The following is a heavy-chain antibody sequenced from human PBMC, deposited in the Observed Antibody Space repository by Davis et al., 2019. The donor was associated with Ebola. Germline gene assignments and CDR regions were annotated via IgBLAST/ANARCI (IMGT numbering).Heavy chain of an antibody. V-gene: IGHV4-39*01. D-gene: IGHD4-17*01. CDR2: IYYSGST. J-gene: IGHJ5*02. CDR1: GGSISSSSYY. CDR3: AADYGDYAARFDP. Sequence: MPGGSLRLSCTVSGGSISSSSYYWGWIRQPPGKGLEWIGSIYYSGSTYYNPSLKSRVTISVDTSKNQFSLKLSSVTAADTAVYYCAADYGDYAARFDPWGQGTLVTVSS.